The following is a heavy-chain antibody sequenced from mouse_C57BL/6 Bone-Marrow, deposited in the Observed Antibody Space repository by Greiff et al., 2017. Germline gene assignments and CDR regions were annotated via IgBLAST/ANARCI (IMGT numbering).Heavy chain of an antibody. CDR3: ASHGAQAGFAY. J-gene: IGHJ3*01. V-gene: IGHV5-9*01. D-gene: IGHD3-2*02. Sequence: EVKLVESGGGLVKPGGSLKLSCAASGFTFSSYTMSWVRQTPEKRLEWVATISGGGGNTYYPDRVKGRFTISRDNAKNTLYLQMSVLRSEDTALYYCASHGAQAGFAYWGRGTLVTVSA. CDR1: GFTFSSYT. CDR2: ISGGGGNT.